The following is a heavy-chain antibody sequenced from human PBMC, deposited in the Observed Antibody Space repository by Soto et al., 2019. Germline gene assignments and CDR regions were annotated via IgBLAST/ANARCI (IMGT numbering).Heavy chain of an antibody. J-gene: IGHJ4*02. V-gene: IGHV4-31*03. CDR1: GASIRSGGYY. CDR2: IYYTGST. Sequence: SETLSLTCSVSGASIRSGGYYWSWLRQSPGKGLEWTGHIYYTGSTFYSPSLKSRLTISLDTSKNQFSLDLRSVTAADTAMYYCARIEMASIKWGRGTLVTVSS. CDR3: ARIEMASIK.